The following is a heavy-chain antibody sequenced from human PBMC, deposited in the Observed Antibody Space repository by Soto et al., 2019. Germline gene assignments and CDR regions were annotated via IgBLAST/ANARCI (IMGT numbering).Heavy chain of an antibody. J-gene: IGHJ4*02. D-gene: IGHD2-15*01. CDR1: GYAISSSNYY. Sequence: SGTLSLTCTVSGYAISSSNYYWCWVLQPPGKGLEWIGSIRYSGGTYYNPSLKSRVTISIDTSNNQFPLKLSSVTAADTAMYYCARPHSSVSALGFWGQGTLVTVSS. V-gene: IGHV4-39*01. CDR3: ARPHSSVSALGF. CDR2: IRYSGGT.